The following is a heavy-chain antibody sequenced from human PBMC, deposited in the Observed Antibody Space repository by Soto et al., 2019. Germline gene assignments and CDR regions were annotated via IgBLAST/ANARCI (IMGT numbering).Heavy chain of an antibody. J-gene: IGHJ5*02. D-gene: IGHD2-2*01. V-gene: IGHV3-9*01. Sequence: EVQLVESGGGLVQPGRSLRLSCVASGFTFDDYAMHWVRQAPGKGLEWVSGINSNSGSVGYAYSVQGRFTISRDNAKNSLYLQTNSLSPEDTAWYYCAKGQRYCSSASSYFLPRVDDPWGQATPVTVSS. CDR2: INSNSGSV. CDR3: AKGQRYCSSASSYFLPRVDDP. CDR1: GFTFDDYA.